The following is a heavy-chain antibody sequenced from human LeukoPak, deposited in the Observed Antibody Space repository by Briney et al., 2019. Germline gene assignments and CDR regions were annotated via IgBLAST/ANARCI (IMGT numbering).Heavy chain of an antibody. V-gene: IGHV3-48*04. D-gene: IGHD3-9*01. CDR3: ARSIGLTGGGVDV. Sequence: GGSLRLSCAASGFTFSSYWMNWVRQAPGKGLEWVSYITNSGSTIHYADSVKGRFTISRDNAKNSLYLQMNSLRAEDTAVYYCARSIGLTGGGVDVWGQGTTVTVSS. J-gene: IGHJ6*02. CDR1: GFTFSSYW. CDR2: ITNSGSTI.